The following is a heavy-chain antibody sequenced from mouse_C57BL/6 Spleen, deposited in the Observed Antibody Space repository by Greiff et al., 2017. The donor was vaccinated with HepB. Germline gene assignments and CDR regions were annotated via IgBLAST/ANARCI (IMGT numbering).Heavy chain of an antibody. D-gene: IGHD2-5*01. CDR3: TGRYYSISYWYFDV. CDR2: IRLKSDNYAT. CDR1: GFTFSNYW. V-gene: IGHV6-3*01. J-gene: IGHJ1*03. Sequence: EVKLMESGGGLVQPGGSMKLSCVASGFTFSNYWMNWVRQSPEKGLEWVAQIRLKSDNYATHYAESVKGRFTISRDDSKSSVYLQMNNLRAEDTGIYYCTGRYYSISYWYFDVWGTGTTVTVSS.